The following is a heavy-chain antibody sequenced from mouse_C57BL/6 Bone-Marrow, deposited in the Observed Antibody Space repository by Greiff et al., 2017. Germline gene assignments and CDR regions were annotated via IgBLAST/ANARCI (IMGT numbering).Heavy chain of an antibody. Sequence: EVKLQQSGPELVKPGASVKISCKASGYTFTDYYMNWVKQSPGKSLEWIGDINPNNGGTSYNQKFKGKATLTVDKSSSTAYMELRSLTSEDSAVYYCARGWLPHYYAMDYWGQGTSVTVSS. CDR2: INPNNGGT. V-gene: IGHV1-26*01. J-gene: IGHJ4*01. CDR3: ARGWLPHYYAMDY. D-gene: IGHD2-3*01. CDR1: GYTFTDYY.